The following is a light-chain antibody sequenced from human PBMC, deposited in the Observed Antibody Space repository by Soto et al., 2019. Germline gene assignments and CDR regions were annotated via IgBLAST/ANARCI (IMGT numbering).Light chain of an antibody. CDR1: QGISTF. CDR3: QQYKSYPWT. Sequence: DIQMTQSPSSLSASVGDRVTITCRASQGISTFLAWFQQKPGKAPKSLIYAASSLQGGVPSKFSGSGSGTDFTLTISSLQPDDFATYYCQQYKSYPWTFGQGTKVEIK. CDR2: AAS. J-gene: IGKJ1*01. V-gene: IGKV1-16*02.